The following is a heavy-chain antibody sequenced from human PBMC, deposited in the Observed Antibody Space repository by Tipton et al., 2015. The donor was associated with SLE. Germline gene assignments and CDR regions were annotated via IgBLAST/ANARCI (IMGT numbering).Heavy chain of an antibody. V-gene: IGHV6-1*01. J-gene: IGHJ3*01. CDR2: TYYRSKWGN. CDR3: ARAGGGKRAFDV. Sequence: GLVKPSQTLSLTCAISGDSVSSNSAAWSWIRQSPSRGLEWLGRTYYRSKWGNDYAGSVKSRITVNPDTAQNQFSLQLSSVTPEDTAVYFCARAGGGKRAFDVWGQGTVVTVSS. D-gene: IGHD1-14*01. CDR1: GDSVSSNSAA.